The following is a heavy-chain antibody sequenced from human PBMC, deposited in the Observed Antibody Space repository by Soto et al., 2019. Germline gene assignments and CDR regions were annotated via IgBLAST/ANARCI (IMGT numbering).Heavy chain of an antibody. Sequence: SSETLSLTCTVSGGSISSGGYCWSWIRQHPGKGLEWIGYIYYSGSTYYNPSLKSRVTISVDTSKNQFSLKLSSVTAADTAVYYCARDRGSMVRGFSSDYYYYGMDVWGQGTTVTVSS. CDR3: ARDRGSMVRGFSSDYYYYGMDV. CDR2: IYYSGST. V-gene: IGHV4-31*03. J-gene: IGHJ6*02. CDR1: GGSISSGGYC. D-gene: IGHD3-10*01.